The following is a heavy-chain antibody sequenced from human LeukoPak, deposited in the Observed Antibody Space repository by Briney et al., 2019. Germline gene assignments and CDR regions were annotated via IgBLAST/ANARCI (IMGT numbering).Heavy chain of an antibody. D-gene: IGHD5-18*01. CDR3: AKPVSYGFDY. CDR1: GFTSSHYA. Sequence: GGSRSRSCAASGFTSSHYAMHNVRQAPGRRLKRVCRIISDGGSTTYADSVKGRFTISRDNSKNTLYLQMNSLRAEDTAMYYYAKPVSYGFDYWGQGTLVTVSS. V-gene: IGHV3-NL1*01. CDR2: IISDGGST. J-gene: IGHJ4*02.